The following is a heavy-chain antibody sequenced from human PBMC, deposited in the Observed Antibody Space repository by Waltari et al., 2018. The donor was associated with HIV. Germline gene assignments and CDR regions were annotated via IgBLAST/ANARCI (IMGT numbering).Heavy chain of an antibody. Sequence: QVQLQQWGAGLLKPSETLSLTCAVYGGSFSGYYWSWIRQPPGEGLEWIGENNHSGNTNYNPSPKSRVTISGSTSKNQFSLKLSSVTAADTAVYYCAKRPYYDFWSGGYYFDYWGQGTLVTVSS. CDR2: NNHSGNT. V-gene: IGHV4-34*01. CDR1: GGSFSGYY. J-gene: IGHJ4*02. D-gene: IGHD3-3*01. CDR3: AKRPYYDFWSGGYYFDY.